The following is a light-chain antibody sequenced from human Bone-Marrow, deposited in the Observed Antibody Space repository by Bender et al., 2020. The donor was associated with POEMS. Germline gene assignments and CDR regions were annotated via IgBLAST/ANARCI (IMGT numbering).Light chain of an antibody. CDR3: SSYTGSSTI. V-gene: IGLV3-21*02. CDR1: DIGSKS. CDR2: DDT. J-gene: IGLJ2*01. Sequence: SYVVTQPPSVSVAPGQTASITCGGNDIGSKSVHWYQQKTGQAPVLIVYDDTYRPSGIPERFSGSNSGDTATLTISGLQTEDEADYYCSSYTGSSTIFGGGTKLTVL.